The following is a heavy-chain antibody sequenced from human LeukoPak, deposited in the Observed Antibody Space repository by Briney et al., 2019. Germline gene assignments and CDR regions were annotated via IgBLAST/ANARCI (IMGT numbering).Heavy chain of an antibody. D-gene: IGHD6-13*01. CDR1: GGTFSGYY. J-gene: IGHJ4*02. CDR2: INHSGST. Sequence: ASETLSLTCAVYGGTFSGYYWSWIRQPPGKGLEWIGEINHSGSTNSNPSLKSRVTISVDTSKNQFSLKLSSVTAADTAVYYCARRPTIAAAGHFDYWGQGTLVTVSS. CDR3: ARRPTIAAAGHFDY. V-gene: IGHV4-34*01.